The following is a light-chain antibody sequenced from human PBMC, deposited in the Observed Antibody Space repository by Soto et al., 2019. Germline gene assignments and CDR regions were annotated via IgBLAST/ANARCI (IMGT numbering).Light chain of an antibody. V-gene: IGLV2-8*01. CDR2: EVS. CDR1: SCDVGRYNY. CDR3: SSYAGNSRYV. J-gene: IGLJ1*01. Sequence: QSVLTQPPSASGSPGQSVTISCTGTSCDVGRYNYISWYQQRPGKAPKLIIYEVSKRPSGVPDRLSGFKYGNTASLTVSGLQAEDEADYYCSSYAGNSRYVFGTGTKVTVL.